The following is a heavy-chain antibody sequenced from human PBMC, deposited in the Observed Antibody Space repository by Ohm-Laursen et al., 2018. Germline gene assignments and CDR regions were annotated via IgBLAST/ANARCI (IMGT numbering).Heavy chain of an antibody. CDR3: TTRAIPRYYFDY. Sequence: SLRLSCAASGFTFSNAWMSWVRQAPGKGLEWVGRIKSKTDGGTTDYAAPVKGRFTISRDDSKNTLYLQMNSQKTEDTAVYYCTTRAIPRYYFDYWGQGTLVTVSS. D-gene: IGHD2-2*02. J-gene: IGHJ4*02. V-gene: IGHV3-15*01. CDR1: GFTFSNAW. CDR2: IKSKTDGGTT.